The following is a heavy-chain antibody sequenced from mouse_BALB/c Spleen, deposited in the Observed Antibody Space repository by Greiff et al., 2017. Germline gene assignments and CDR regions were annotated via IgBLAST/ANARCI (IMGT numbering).Heavy chain of an antibody. CDR1: GFSLTSYG. Sequence: VKLVESGPGLVAPSQSLSITCTVSGFSLTSYGVSWVRQPPGKGLEWLGVIWGDGSTNYHSALISRLSISKDNSKSQVFLKLNSLQTDDTATYYCAKRVPTRDTNAMDYWGQGTSVTVSS. CDR3: AKRVPTRDTNAMDY. CDR2: IWGDGST. J-gene: IGHJ4*01. V-gene: IGHV2-3*01. D-gene: IGHD2-14*01.